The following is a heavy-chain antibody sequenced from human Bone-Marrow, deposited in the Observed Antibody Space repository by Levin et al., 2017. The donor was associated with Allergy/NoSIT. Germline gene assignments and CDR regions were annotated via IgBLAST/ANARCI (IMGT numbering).Heavy chain of an antibody. Sequence: GGSLRLSCADSRFTFNTYVMSWVRQAPGKGLEWVAAISGSGGSIYSADSVKGRLTISRDNSKNTLYLQMNSLRVEDTAVYYCASYAAGSFYYGMDVWGHGTTVIVSS. CDR2: ISGSGGSI. J-gene: IGHJ6*02. CDR1: RFTFNTYV. D-gene: IGHD6-13*01. CDR3: ASYAAGSFYYGMDV. V-gene: IGHV3-23*01.